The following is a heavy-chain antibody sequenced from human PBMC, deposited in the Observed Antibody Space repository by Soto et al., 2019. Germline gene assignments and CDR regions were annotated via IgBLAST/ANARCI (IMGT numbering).Heavy chain of an antibody. CDR3: ARGYYYDSSGYYSDY. CDR1: GGSVSSGSYY. V-gene: IGHV4-61*01. D-gene: IGHD3-22*01. Sequence: SETLSLTCTVSGGSVSSGSYYWSWIRQRPGKGLEWIGYIYYSGSTNYNPSLKSRVTISVDTSKNQFSLKLSSVTAADTAVYYCARGYYYDSSGYYSDYWGQGALVTVSS. J-gene: IGHJ4*02. CDR2: IYYSGST.